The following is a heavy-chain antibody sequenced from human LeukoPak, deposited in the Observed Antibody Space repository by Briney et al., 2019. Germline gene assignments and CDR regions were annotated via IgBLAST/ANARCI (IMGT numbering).Heavy chain of an antibody. D-gene: IGHD4-23*01. CDR1: GDSITSGGYY. CDR2: IFYSGST. Sequence: PSETLSLTCIVSGDSITSGGYYWSWIRQHPGKGLEWIGFIFYSGSTFYNPSLKSRVTMSVDTSKNQFSLKLSSVTAADTAVYYCARDRRGGNFFDYWGQGTVVSVSS. V-gene: IGHV4-31*03. CDR3: ARDRRGGNFFDY. J-gene: IGHJ4*02.